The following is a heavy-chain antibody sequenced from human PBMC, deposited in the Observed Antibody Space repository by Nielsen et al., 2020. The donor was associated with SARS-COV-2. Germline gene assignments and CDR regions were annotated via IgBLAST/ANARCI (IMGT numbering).Heavy chain of an antibody. CDR1: GFTFDDYA. D-gene: IGHD3-3*01. J-gene: IGHJ6*02. Sequence: GGSLRLSCAASGFTFDDYAMHWVRQAPGKGLEWVSGISWNSGSIGYADSVKGRFTISRDNAKNSLYLQMNSLRAEDTAVYDCARDRVPYYDFWSGYLNGMDVWGQGTTVTVSS. V-gene: IGHV3-9*01. CDR2: ISWNSGSI. CDR3: ARDRVPYYDFWSGYLNGMDV.